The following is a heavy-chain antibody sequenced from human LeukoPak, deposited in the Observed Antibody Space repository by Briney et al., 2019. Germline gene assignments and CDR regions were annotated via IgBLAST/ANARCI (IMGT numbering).Heavy chain of an antibody. V-gene: IGHV3-30-3*01. Sequence: GGSLRLSCAASGFTFSSYGLHWVRQAPGKGLEWVSIIAYDGINKYFADSVKGRFTISRDNSKNTLYLQMNSLKVEDTAVYYCAWGEAFYDSGTSIDYWGQGTLVTVSS. CDR2: IAYDGINK. CDR1: GFTFSSYG. CDR3: AWGEAFYDSGTSIDY. D-gene: IGHD3-10*01. J-gene: IGHJ4*02.